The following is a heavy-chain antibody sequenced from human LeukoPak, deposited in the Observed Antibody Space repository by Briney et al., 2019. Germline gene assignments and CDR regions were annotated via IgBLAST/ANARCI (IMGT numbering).Heavy chain of an antibody. CDR1: GFTFSSYA. J-gene: IGHJ4*02. V-gene: IGHV3-23*01. Sequence: PGGSLRLSCAASGFTFSSYAMGWVRQAPGKGLERVSAISGSGGSTNYADSAKGRFTISRANSKNTLYLQMNSLRAEDTAVYYCAKDPQVYGDKPDYWGQGTLVTVSS. D-gene: IGHD4-17*01. CDR2: ISGSGGST. CDR3: AKDPQVYGDKPDY.